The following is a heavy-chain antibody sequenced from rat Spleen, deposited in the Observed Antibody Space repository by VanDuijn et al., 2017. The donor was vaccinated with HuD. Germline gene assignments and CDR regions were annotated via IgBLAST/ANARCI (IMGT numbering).Heavy chain of an antibody. CDR1: GFTFSNYD. V-gene: IGHV5-25*01. Sequence: EVQLVESGGGLVQPGRSLKLSCAASGFTFSNYDMAWVRQAPTKGLEWVASISTSGGSTYYRDSVKGRFTVSRDNAKSTLYLQMDSLRSEDTATYYCARYVRSYFDYWGQGVMVTVSS. D-gene: IGHD1-6*01. CDR3: ARYVRSYFDY. CDR2: ISTSGGST. J-gene: IGHJ2*01.